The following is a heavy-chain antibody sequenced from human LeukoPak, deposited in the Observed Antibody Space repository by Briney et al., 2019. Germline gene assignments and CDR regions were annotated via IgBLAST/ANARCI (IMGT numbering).Heavy chain of an antibody. Sequence: EASVKVSCKASGYTFTSYGISWARQAPGQGLEWMGRIIPILGIANYAQKFQGRVTITADKSTSTAYMELSSLRVEDTAVYYCARDRHVAAAGYYFDYWGQGTLVTVSS. D-gene: IGHD6-25*01. CDR1: GYTFTSYG. J-gene: IGHJ4*02. V-gene: IGHV1-69*04. CDR3: ARDRHVAAAGYYFDY. CDR2: IIPILGIA.